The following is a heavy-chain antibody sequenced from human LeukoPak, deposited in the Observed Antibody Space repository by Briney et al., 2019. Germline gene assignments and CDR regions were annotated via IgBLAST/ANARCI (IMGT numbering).Heavy chain of an antibody. Sequence: GESLKISCKGSGYSFTNYWIGWVRQMPGRGLERMGIIYPGDSDTRYSPSFQGQVTISADKSISTAYLQWSSLKASDTAMYFCALNPRGYCSGGRCYIGYWGQGTLVTVSS. V-gene: IGHV5-51*01. J-gene: IGHJ4*02. CDR1: GYSFTNYW. D-gene: IGHD2-15*01. CDR3: ALNPRGYCSGGRCYIGY. CDR2: IYPGDSDT.